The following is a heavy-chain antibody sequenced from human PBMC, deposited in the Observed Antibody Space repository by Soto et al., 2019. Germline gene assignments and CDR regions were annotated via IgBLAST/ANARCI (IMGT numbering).Heavy chain of an antibody. CDR1: GFTVSSNY. D-gene: IGHD6-13*01. J-gene: IGHJ6*02. CDR3: ARDHYSSSWYEALPHYYYYYGMDV. V-gene: IGHV3-53*02. CDR2: IYSGGST. Sequence: EVQLVETGGGLIQPGGSLRLSCAASGFTVSSNYMSWVRQAPGKELEWVSVIYSGGSTYYADSVKGRFTISRDNSKNTLYLQMNSLRAEDTAVYYCARDHYSSSWYEALPHYYYYYGMDVWGQGTTVTVSS.